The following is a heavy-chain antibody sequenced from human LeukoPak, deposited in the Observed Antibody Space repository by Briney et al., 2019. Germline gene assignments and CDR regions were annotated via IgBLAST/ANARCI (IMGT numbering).Heavy chain of an antibody. D-gene: IGHD1-1*01. V-gene: IGHV4-59*01. CDR3: ARVGGTNYYYYGMDV. CDR2: IYDSGST. CDR1: GGSISSYH. Sequence: KPSETLSLTCTVSGGSISSYHWSWIRQPPGKGLEWIGYIYDSGSTNYNPSLKSRVTISVDTSKNQFSLKLSSVTAADTAVYYCARVGGTNYYYYGMDVWGQGTTVTVSS. J-gene: IGHJ6*02.